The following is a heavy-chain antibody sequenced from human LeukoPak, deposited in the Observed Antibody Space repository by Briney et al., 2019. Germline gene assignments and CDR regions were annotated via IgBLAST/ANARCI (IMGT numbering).Heavy chain of an antibody. CDR2: IYYSGST. CDR1: GDSISSYY. CDR3: ARGRAWYMDY. V-gene: IGHV4-59*01. Sequence: PSETLSLTCTVSGDSISSYYWSWIRQPPGNGLEWIGYIYYSGSTNYNPSLKSRVTISVDTSKNQFSLKLSSVTAADTAVYYCARGRAWYMDYWGQGTLVTVSS. J-gene: IGHJ4*02. D-gene: IGHD6-19*01.